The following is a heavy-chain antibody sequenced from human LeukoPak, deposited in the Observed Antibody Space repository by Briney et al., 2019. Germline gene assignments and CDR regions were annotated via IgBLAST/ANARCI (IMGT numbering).Heavy chain of an antibody. V-gene: IGHV1-69*05. J-gene: IGHJ6*03. Sequence: GSSVKVSCKASGGTFSSYAISWVRQAPGQGLEWMGGIIPIFGTANYAQKFQGRVTITTDESTSTAYMELSSLRSEDTAVYYCARGDVVVPAAINYYYYYYMDVWAKGPRSPSP. CDR2: IIPIFGTA. CDR1: GGTFSSYA. D-gene: IGHD2-2*01. CDR3: ARGDVVVPAAINYYYYYYMDV.